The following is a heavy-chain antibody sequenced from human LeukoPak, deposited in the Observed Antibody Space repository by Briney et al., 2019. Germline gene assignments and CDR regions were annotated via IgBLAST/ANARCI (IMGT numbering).Heavy chain of an antibody. J-gene: IGHJ3*01. CDR1: GFTFSSYA. Sequence: PGGSLRLSCAASGFTFSSYAMHWVRQAPGKGLEYVSSINTNGARTNYADSVKGRFTISRDNSKNKLYLHMGSLRPEDMAIYYCVRNWNGNRDVWGQGTMVTVSS. V-gene: IGHV3-64*02. CDR3: VRNWNGNRDV. D-gene: IGHD1-1*01. CDR2: INTNGART.